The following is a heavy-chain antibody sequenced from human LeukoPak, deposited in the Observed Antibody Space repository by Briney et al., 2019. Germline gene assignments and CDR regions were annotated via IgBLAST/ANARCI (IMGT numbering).Heavy chain of an antibody. J-gene: IGHJ4*02. V-gene: IGHV3-9*01. CDR3: AKGEVEWELLAPVNEVFDY. CDR1: GFTFDDYA. Sequence: GGSLRLSCAASGFTFDDYAMHWVRQAPGKGLEWVSSISWNSGSIGYADSVKGRFTISRDNAKNSLYLQMNSLRAEDTAVYYCAKGEVEWELLAPVNEVFDYWAQGTLVTVSS. D-gene: IGHD1-26*01. CDR2: ISWNSGSI.